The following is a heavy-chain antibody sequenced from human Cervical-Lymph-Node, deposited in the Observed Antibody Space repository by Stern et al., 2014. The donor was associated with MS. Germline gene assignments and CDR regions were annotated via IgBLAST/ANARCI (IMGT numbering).Heavy chain of an antibody. CDR3: ARGLLGSENAFDI. V-gene: IGHV1-18*01. CDR2: VSAYNGNT. J-gene: IGHJ3*02. Sequence: VQLVESGAEVKKPGASVKVSCKASGYTFTSYGISWVRQAPGQGLEWVGCVSAYNGNTNYAQKLQDRVNMNTATSTSTAYMELRSLRSDDTDVYYCARGLLGSENAFDIWGQGTMVTVSS. D-gene: IGHD2-15*01. CDR1: GYTFTSYG.